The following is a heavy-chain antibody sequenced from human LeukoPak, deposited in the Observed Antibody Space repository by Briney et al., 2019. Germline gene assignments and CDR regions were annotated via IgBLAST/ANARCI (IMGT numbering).Heavy chain of an antibody. CDR3: AKDFYAEVGAFDI. J-gene: IGHJ3*02. Sequence: GGSLRLSCAASGFTLSSYGMHWVRQAPGKGLEWVAFIRYDGSNKYYADSVKGRFTISRDNSKNTLYLQMNSLRAEDTAVYYCAKDFYAEVGAFDIWGQGTMVTVSS. CDR1: GFTLSSYG. V-gene: IGHV3-30*02. D-gene: IGHD2/OR15-2a*01. CDR2: IRYDGSNK.